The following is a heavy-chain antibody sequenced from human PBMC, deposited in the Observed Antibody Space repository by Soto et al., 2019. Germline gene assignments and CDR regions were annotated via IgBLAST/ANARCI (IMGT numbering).Heavy chain of an antibody. J-gene: IGHJ5*02. CDR1: GGSIGSSTQY. Sequence: SETLSLTCTVSGGSIGSSTQYWGWICQPPGQGLEWIGNVFSSGTTYYNPSLKSRVTISVDTSKNQFSLKLSSVTAADSAIYYCARYHYYDTRWFDPWGQGTLVTVSS. D-gene: IGHD3-22*01. V-gene: IGHV4-39*01. CDR3: ARYHYYDTRWFDP. CDR2: VFSSGTT.